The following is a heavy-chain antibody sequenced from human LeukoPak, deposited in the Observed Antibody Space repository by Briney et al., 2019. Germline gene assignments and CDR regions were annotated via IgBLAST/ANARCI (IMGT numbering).Heavy chain of an antibody. CDR3: ARGMIRGVMDDY. J-gene: IGHJ4*02. V-gene: IGHV3-7*05. CDR1: GFSFNNYW. CDR2: INQAGSDK. Sequence: GGSLRLSCAASGFSFNNYWMSWVRQAPGKGLEWVANINQAGSDKYYLDSVKGRFTISRDNAKNSLYLQMNSLRAEDTAVYYCARGMIRGVMDDYWGQGALVTVSS. D-gene: IGHD3-10*01.